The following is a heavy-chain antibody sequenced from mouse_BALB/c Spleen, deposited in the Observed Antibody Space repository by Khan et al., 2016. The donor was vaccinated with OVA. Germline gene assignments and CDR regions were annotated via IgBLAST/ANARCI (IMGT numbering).Heavy chain of an antibody. CDR3: TRHGSTSWFAY. J-gene: IGHJ3*01. Sequence: VQLQQSGPELMKPGTSVKISCKASGYSFTSFYIHWVKQSHGKSLEWIGYIDPFNGGTTYNQKFKDKATLTVDKSSSTAYMHLSSLTSEDCAVFYCTRHGSTSWFAYWGQGTLVTVSA. CDR1: GYSFTSFY. V-gene: IGHV1S135*01. CDR2: IDPFNGGT. D-gene: IGHD1-1*01.